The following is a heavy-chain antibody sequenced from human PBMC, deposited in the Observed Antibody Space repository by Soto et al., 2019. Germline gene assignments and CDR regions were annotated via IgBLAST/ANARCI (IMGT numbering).Heavy chain of an antibody. CDR3: ARRGYSYGVYYGMDV. D-gene: IGHD5-18*01. CDR2: IYPGDSDT. V-gene: IGHV5-51*01. Sequence: GESLKISCKGSGYSFTSYWIGWVRQMPGKGLGWMGIIYPGDSDTRYSPSFQGQVTISADKSISTAYLQWSSLKASDTAMYYCARRGYSYGVYYGMDVWGQGTTVTVSS. J-gene: IGHJ6*02. CDR1: GYSFTSYW.